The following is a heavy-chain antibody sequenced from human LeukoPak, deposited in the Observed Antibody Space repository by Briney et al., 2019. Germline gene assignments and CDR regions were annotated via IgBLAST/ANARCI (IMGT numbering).Heavy chain of an antibody. CDR3: ARGLAAAGLYFDY. J-gene: IGHJ4*02. V-gene: IGHV5-51*01. CDR2: IYPGDSET. CDR1: GYSITNYW. D-gene: IGHD6-13*01. Sequence: GESLKISCKGSGYSITNYWIGWVRQMPGKGLEWMGIIYPGDSETKYSPTFQGQVTISADKSISTAYLQWSSLRAEDTAVYYCARGLAAAGLYFDYWGQGTLVTVSS.